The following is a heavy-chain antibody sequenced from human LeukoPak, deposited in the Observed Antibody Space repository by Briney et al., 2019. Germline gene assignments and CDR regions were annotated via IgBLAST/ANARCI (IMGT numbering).Heavy chain of an antibody. Sequence: SGGSLRLSCAASGFTFSSYSMNWVRQAPGKGLGWVSSISSSSSYIYYADSVKGRFTISRDNAKNSLYLQMNSLRAEDTAVYYCARDRLELWFGELSNWFDPWGQGTLVTVSS. J-gene: IGHJ5*02. D-gene: IGHD3-10*01. CDR2: ISSSSSYI. V-gene: IGHV3-21*01. CDR3: ARDRLELWFGELSNWFDP. CDR1: GFTFSSYS.